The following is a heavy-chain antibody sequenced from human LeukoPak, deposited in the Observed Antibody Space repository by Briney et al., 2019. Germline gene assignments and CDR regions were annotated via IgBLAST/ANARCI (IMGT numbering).Heavy chain of an antibody. CDR2: IYHSGST. D-gene: IGHD1-26*01. CDR1: GGSISSYY. J-gene: IGHJ6*02. Sequence: TTSETLSLTCTVSGGSISSYYWSWIRQPPGKGLEWIGYIYHSGSTNYNPSLKSRVTISVDTSKNQFSLKLSSVTAADTAVYYCARHSGSYYYYYYYGMDVWGQGTTVTVSS. V-gene: IGHV4-59*01. CDR3: ARHSGSYYYYYYYGMDV.